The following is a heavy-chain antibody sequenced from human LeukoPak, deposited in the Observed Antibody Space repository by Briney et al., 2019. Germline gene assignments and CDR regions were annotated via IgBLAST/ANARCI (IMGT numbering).Heavy chain of an antibody. CDR2: IYTSGST. D-gene: IGHD6-13*01. V-gene: IGHV4-61*02. CDR3: ARDRGGYSSNLDHI. CDR1: GGSISSGSYY. J-gene: IGHJ4*02. Sequence: SQTLSLTCTVSGGSISSGSYYWNWIRQPAGKGLEWIGRIYTSGSTNYNPSLKSRVTIPVDTSKNQFSLRLSSVTAADTAVYYCARDRGGYSSNLDHIWGQGTLVTVSS.